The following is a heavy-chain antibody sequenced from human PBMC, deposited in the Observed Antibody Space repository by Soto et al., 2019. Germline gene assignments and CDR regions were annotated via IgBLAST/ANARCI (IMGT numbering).Heavy chain of an antibody. CDR1: GFSLSTSGVG. D-gene: IGHD1-1*01. CDR3: VHKDWNNNSYYFDL. Sequence: QITVKESGPKLVKPSQTLTLTCAFSGFSLSTSGVGVGWVRQPPGKAPEWLALIYWDDDKRYRPSLKSRLSITKDTSKDQVVFTMTNMDPVDTAKSYCVHKDWNNNSYYFDLWGRGTLVTVSS. CDR2: IYWDDDK. V-gene: IGHV2-5*02. J-gene: IGHJ2*01.